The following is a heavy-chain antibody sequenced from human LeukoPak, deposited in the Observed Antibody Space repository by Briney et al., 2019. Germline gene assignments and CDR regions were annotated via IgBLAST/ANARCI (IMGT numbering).Heavy chain of an antibody. D-gene: IGHD3-3*01. CDR3: AREAYDFWSGYDAWYFDY. Sequence: QAGGSLRLSCAASGFTFSSYWMHWVRQAPGKGLVWVSRINSDGSSTSYADSVKGRFTIPRDNAKNTLYLQMNSLRAEDTAVYYCAREAYDFWSGYDAWYFDYWGQGTLVTVSS. J-gene: IGHJ4*02. CDR1: GFTFSSYW. CDR2: INSDGSST. V-gene: IGHV3-74*01.